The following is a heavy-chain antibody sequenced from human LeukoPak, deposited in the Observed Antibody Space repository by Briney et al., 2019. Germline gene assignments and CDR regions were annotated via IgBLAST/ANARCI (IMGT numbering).Heavy chain of an antibody. J-gene: IGHJ5*02. CDR3: ARSLGSGVVIIGFDP. V-gene: IGHV1-2*02. D-gene: IGHD3-3*01. CDR2: INPNSGGT. Sequence: GASVKVSCKASGYTSTGYYMHWVRQAPGQGLEWMGWINPNSGGTNYAQKFQGRVTMTRDTSISTAYMELSRLRSDDTAVYYCARSLGSGVVIIGFDPWGQGTLVTVSS. CDR1: GYTSTGYY.